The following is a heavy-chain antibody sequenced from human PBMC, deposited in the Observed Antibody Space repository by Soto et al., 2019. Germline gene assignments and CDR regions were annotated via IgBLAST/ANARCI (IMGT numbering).Heavy chain of an antibody. Sequence: PGESLRRSWSASRVTFSSYSMHWVRQAPGKGLEWVAVISYDGSNKYYADSVKGRFTISRDNSKNTLYLQMNSLRAEDTAVYYCARSSGSFDYWGQGTLVTVSS. CDR1: RVTFSSYS. CDR3: ARSSGSFDY. V-gene: IGHV3-30-3*01. J-gene: IGHJ4*02. D-gene: IGHD1-26*01. CDR2: ISYDGSNK.